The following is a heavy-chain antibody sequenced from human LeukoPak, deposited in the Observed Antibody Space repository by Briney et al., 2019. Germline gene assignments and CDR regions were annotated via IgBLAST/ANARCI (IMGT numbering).Heavy chain of an antibody. CDR1: GFTFISYW. CDR2: INGYGSST. J-gene: IGHJ4*02. V-gene: IGHV3-74*01. D-gene: IGHD5-18*01. Sequence: GGSLRLSCAASGFTFISYWMHWVRQAPGKGLVWVSRINGYGSSTDFADSVKGRFTISRDNAKNTLYLQMNSLRAEDTAVYYCARDAPGNTALDYWGQRTLVTVSS. CDR3: ARDAPGNTALDY.